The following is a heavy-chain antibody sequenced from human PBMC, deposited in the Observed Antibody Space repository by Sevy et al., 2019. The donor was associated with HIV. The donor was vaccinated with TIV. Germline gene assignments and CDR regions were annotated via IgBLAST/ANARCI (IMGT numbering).Heavy chain of an antibody. Sequence: SETLSLTCAVYGGSFSGYYWSWIRHPPGKGLEWIGEINHSGSTNYNPSLKSRVTISVDTSKNQFSLKLSSVTAADTAVYYCARDNTEYFQHWGQGTLVTVSS. CDR1: GGSFSGYY. V-gene: IGHV4-34*01. J-gene: IGHJ1*01. CDR3: ARDNTEYFQH. CDR2: INHSGST.